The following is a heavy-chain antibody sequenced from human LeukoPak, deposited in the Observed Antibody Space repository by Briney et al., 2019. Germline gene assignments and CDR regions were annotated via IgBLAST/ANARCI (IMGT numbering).Heavy chain of an antibody. D-gene: IGHD4-17*01. CDR3: AKSALRGAPSLATYFDY. CDR1: GFTFDDYA. CDR2: ISWNSGSI. V-gene: IGHV3-9*01. J-gene: IGHJ4*02. Sequence: GGSLRLSCAASGFTFDDYAMHWVRQAPGKGLEWVSGISWNSGSIGYADSVKGRFTISRDNAKNSLYLQMNSLRAEDTALYYCAKSALRGAPSLATYFDYWGQGTLVTVSS.